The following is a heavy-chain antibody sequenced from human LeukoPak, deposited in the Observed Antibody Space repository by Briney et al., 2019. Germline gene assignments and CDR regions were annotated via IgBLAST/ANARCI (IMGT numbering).Heavy chain of an antibody. V-gene: IGHV1-8*01. D-gene: IGHD6-13*01. J-gene: IGHJ4*02. CDR2: MNPNSGNT. CDR3: ARSIETLTYSSSWYFPDDY. Sequence: ASVKVSCKASGNTFTSYDINWVRQATGQGLEWMGWMNPNSGNTGYAQKFQGRVTMTRNTSISTAYMELSSLRSEDTAVYYCARSIETLTYSSSWYFPDDYWGQGTLVTVSS. CDR1: GNTFTSYD.